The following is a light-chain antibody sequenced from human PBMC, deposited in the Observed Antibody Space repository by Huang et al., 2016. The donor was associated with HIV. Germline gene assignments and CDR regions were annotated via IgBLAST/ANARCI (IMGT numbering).Light chain of an antibody. CDR1: QSVSSY. J-gene: IGKJ4*01. Sequence: EIVLTQSPATLSLSPGERATLSCRARQSVSSYLAWYQQKPGQAPWLLIYDASIRATGIPARFSGSGSGTDFTLTISSLEPEDFAVYYCQQRSNWAPITFGGGTKVEIK. CDR2: DAS. V-gene: IGKV3-11*01. CDR3: QQRSNWAPIT.